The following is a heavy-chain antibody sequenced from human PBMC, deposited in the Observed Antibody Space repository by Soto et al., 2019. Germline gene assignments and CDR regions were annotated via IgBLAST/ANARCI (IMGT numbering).Heavy chain of an antibody. Sequence: GGSLRLSCAASGFTFSDYYMSWIRQAPGKGLEWVSYISSSSSYTNYADSVKGRFTISRDNAKNSLYLQMNSLRAEDTAVYYCAREEGSSFRAYYGMDVWGQGTTVTVSS. J-gene: IGHJ6*02. CDR2: ISSSSSYT. D-gene: IGHD6-6*01. CDR3: AREEGSSFRAYYGMDV. CDR1: GFTFSDYY. V-gene: IGHV3-11*06.